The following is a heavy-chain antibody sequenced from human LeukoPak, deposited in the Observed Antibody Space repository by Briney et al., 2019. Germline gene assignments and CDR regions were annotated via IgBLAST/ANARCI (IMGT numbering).Heavy chain of an antibody. CDR1: GGSISSYY. Sequence: SETLSLTCTVSGGSISSYYWSWIRQPPGKGLEWIGYIYYSGSTNYNPSLKSRVTISVDTSKNQFSLKLSSVTAADTAVYYCAREGIAVAPFFDYWGQGTLVTVSP. V-gene: IGHV4-59*01. CDR3: AREGIAVAPFFDY. D-gene: IGHD6-19*01. CDR2: IYYSGST. J-gene: IGHJ4*02.